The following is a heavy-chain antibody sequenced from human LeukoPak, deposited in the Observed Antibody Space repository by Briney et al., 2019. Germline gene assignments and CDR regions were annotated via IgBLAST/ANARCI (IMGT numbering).Heavy chain of an antibody. CDR3: ARGIMGWGYYYYYMDV. D-gene: IGHD3-16*01. Sequence: SETLSLTCTVSGGSISSYYWSWIRQPAGKGLEWIGRIYTSGSTNYNPSLKSRVTMSVDTSKNQFSLKLSSVTAADTAVYYCARGIMGWGYYYYYMDVWGKGTTVTVSS. CDR1: GGSISSYY. V-gene: IGHV4-4*07. J-gene: IGHJ6*03. CDR2: IYTSGST.